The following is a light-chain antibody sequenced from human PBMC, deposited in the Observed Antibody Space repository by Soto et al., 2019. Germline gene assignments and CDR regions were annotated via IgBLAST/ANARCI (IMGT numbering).Light chain of an antibody. Sequence: DIQMTQSPSSLSASVGDRVTITCRASQSITSCLNWYQQKPGKAPNLLIYAASTLQSGVPSRFSGSGSGTDFTLTISRLEPEDFAVYYCQQYGSSPPTFGQGTRLEIK. J-gene: IGKJ5*01. CDR3: QQYGSSPPT. V-gene: IGKV1-39*01. CDR2: AAS. CDR1: QSITSC.